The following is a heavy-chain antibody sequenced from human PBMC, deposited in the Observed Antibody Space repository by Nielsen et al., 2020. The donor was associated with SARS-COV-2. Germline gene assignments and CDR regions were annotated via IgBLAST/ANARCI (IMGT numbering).Heavy chain of an antibody. CDR2: ISYDGSNK. V-gene: IGHV3-30*18. CDR1: GFTFSSYG. Sequence: LSLTCAASGFTFSSYGMHWVRQAPGKGLEWVAVISYDGSNKYYADSVKGRFTISRDNSKNTLYLQMNSLRAEDTAVYYCAKAETRMVRGADDYWGQGTLVTVSS. J-gene: IGHJ4*02. CDR3: AKAETRMVRGADDY. D-gene: IGHD3-10*01.